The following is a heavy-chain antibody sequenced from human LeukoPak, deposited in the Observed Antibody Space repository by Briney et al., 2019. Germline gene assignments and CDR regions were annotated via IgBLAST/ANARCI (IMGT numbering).Heavy chain of an antibody. J-gene: IGHJ3*02. V-gene: IGHV3-9*01. CDR3: ACGMQRAFDI. CDR1: GFTFDDYA. CDR2: ISWNSGSI. Sequence: GRSLRLSCAASGFTFDDYAMHWVRQAPGKGLEWVSGISWNSGSIGYADSVKGRFTISRDNSKNTLYLQMNSLRAEDTAVYYCACGMQRAFDIWGQGTMVTVSS.